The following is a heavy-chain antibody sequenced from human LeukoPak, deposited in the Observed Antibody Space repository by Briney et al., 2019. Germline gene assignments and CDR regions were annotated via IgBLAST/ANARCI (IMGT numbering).Heavy chain of an antibody. CDR3: AKDAGSGSYYLYYFDY. CDR1: GFIFSRYA. D-gene: IGHD3-10*01. V-gene: IGHV3-23*01. J-gene: IGHJ4*02. Sequence: GGSLRLSCAASGFIFSRYAVSWVRQAPGKGLEWVSAISDSGGSTYYSVSVKGRFTISRDNSKNTLYLQMSSLRAEDTAVYYCAKDAGSGSYYLYYFDYWGQGTLVTVSS. CDR2: ISDSGGST.